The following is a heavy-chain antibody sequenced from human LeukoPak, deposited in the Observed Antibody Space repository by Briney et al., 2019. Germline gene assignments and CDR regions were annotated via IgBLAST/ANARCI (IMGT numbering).Heavy chain of an antibody. J-gene: IGHJ4*02. CDR1: GFTFPSYA. CDR2: ISDSGGST. Sequence: GGSLRLSCAASGFTFPSYAMSWVRQAPGKGLNWVSAISDSGGSTYYADSVKGRFTISRDNSKNTLHLQMNSLRAEDTAVYYCARAADGSSGRFDYWGQGTLVTVSS. V-gene: IGHV3-23*01. D-gene: IGHD6-19*01. CDR3: ARAADGSSGRFDY.